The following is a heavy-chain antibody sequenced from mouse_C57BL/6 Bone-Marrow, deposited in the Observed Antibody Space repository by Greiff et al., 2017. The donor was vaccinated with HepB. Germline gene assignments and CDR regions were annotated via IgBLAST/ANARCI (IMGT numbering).Heavy chain of an antibody. CDR2: IDPENGDT. CDR1: GFNIKDDY. Sequence: EVQLQQSGAELVRPGASVKLSCTASGFNIKDDYMHWVKQRPEQGLEWIGWIDPENGDTEYASKFQGKATITADTSSNTAYLQLSSLTSEDTAVYYCTPIYYDYGYAMDYWGQGTSVTVSS. D-gene: IGHD2-4*01. J-gene: IGHJ4*01. V-gene: IGHV14-4*01. CDR3: TPIYYDYGYAMDY.